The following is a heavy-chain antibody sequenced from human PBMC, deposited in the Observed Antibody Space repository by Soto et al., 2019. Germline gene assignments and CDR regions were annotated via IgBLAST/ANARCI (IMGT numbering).Heavy chain of an antibody. V-gene: IGHV2-26*01. D-gene: IGHD6-19*01. CDR1: GFSLSNARMG. J-gene: IGHJ4*02. CDR3: AHSSSSGWYNVEVIDY. CDR2: IFSNDEK. Sequence: SGPTLVNPTETLTLTCTVSGFSLSNARMGVSWIRQPPGKALEWLAHIFSNDEKSYSTSLKSRLTISKDTSKSQVVLTMTNMDPVDTATYYCAHSSSSGWYNVEVIDYSGQGTLVTVSS.